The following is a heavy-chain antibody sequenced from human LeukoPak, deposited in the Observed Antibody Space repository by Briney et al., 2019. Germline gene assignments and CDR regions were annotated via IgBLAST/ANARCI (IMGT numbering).Heavy chain of an antibody. Sequence: GGVLRLSCAASGFTFRNYAMTWVRQAPGKGLEWVSAISGSGGNTHYAVSVKGRFTISRDNSKNTLYLQMNSLRAEDTAVYYCAKTPGYASGWYEYNWGQGTLVTVSS. V-gene: IGHV3-23*01. CDR1: GFTFRNYA. CDR2: ISGSGGNT. J-gene: IGHJ4*02. D-gene: IGHD6-19*01. CDR3: AKTPGYASGWYEYN.